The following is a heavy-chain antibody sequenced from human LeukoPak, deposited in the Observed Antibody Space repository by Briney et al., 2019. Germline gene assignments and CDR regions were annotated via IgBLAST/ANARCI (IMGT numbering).Heavy chain of an antibody. J-gene: IGHJ6*03. CDR3: ARGRVSSSSWHSTYYYYFYMDV. D-gene: IGHD6-13*01. Sequence: SETLSLTCSVSDDSISIYYWSWIRQPPGKGLEWIGYIDHTGSTNYNPSLNSRVTISRDTSKNHFSLELSSVTAADTAVYFCARGRVSSSSWHSTYYYYFYMDVWGKGTTVTVSS. V-gene: IGHV4-59*01. CDR2: IDHTGST. CDR1: DDSISIYY.